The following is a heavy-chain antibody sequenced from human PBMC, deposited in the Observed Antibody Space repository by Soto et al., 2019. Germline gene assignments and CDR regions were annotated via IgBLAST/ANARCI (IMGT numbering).Heavy chain of an antibody. D-gene: IGHD3-3*01. Sequence: HPGGSLRLSCAASGFTFSSYGMHWVRQAPGKGLEWVAVISYDGSNKYYADSVKGRFTISRDNSKNTLYLQISSLRVEDTATYYCVKSPPATIFGVDIYYFDTWGQGTLVTVSS. CDR1: GFTFSSYG. CDR2: ISYDGSNK. V-gene: IGHV3-30*03. CDR3: VKSPPATIFGVDIYYFDT. J-gene: IGHJ4*02.